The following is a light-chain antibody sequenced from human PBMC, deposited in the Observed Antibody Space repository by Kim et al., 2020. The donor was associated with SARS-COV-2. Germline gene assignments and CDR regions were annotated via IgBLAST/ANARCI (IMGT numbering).Light chain of an antibody. Sequence: APGKTARITCGGTNSGSKSVHWYQQKPGQAPVLVIYYDSDRPSGIPERFSGSNSGNTATLTISRVEAGDEADYYCQVWDSSSDHPEFGGGTQLTVL. V-gene: IGLV3-21*04. CDR3: QVWDSSSDHPE. CDR2: YDS. CDR1: NSGSKS. J-gene: IGLJ2*01.